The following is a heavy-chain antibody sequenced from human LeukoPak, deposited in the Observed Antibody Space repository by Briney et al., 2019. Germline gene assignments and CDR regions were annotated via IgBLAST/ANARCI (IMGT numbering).Heavy chain of an antibody. CDR2: IYHSGST. V-gene: IGHV4-38-2*02. J-gene: IGHJ4*02. Sequence: SETLSLTCTVSGYSISSGYYWGWIRQPPGKGLEWIGSIYHSGSTYYNPSLKSRVTISVDTSKNQFSLKLSSVTAADTAVYYCARAHRICSGGSCYSPFDYWGQGTLVTVSS. CDR3: ARAHRICSGGSCYSPFDY. CDR1: GYSISSGYY. D-gene: IGHD2-15*01.